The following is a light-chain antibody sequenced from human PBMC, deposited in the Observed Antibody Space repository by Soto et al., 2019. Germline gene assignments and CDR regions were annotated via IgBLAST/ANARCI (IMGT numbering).Light chain of an antibody. CDR3: SSYTSSSIVV. CDR2: EVS. V-gene: IGLV2-14*01. Sequence: QSVLTHPAPVSGSPGQSITISCTGTSSDVGGYNYVSWYQQHPGKAPKLMIYEVSNRPSGVSNRFSGSKSGNTASLTISGLQAEDEADYYCSSYTSSSIVVFGGGTKVTVL. CDR1: SSDVGGYNY. J-gene: IGLJ2*01.